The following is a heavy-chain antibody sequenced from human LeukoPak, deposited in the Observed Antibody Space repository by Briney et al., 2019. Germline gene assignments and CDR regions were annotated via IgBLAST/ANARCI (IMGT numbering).Heavy chain of an antibody. CDR1: GFTFDDYA. D-gene: IGHD3-10*01. Sequence: GGTLRLSCAASGFTFDDYAMHWVRQAPGKGLEWVSLISWDGGSTYYADSVKGRFTISRDNSKNSLYLQMNSLRAEDTALYYCAKDMAAYYYASGNIDYWGQGTLVTVSS. CDR3: AKDMAAYYYASGNIDY. CDR2: ISWDGGST. J-gene: IGHJ4*02. V-gene: IGHV3-43D*03.